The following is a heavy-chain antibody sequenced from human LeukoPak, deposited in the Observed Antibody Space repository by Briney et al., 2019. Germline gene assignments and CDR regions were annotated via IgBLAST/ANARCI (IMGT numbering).Heavy chain of an antibody. J-gene: IGHJ4*02. Sequence: PGGSLRLSCAASGFTFSDFSINWVRQAPGKGLEWVSSISSSSSYIYYADSVKGRFTISRDNAKNSLYVQMNSLRAEDTAVYYCARDQWGYYDSSGYSGYFDYWGQGTLVTVSS. V-gene: IGHV3-21*01. D-gene: IGHD3-22*01. CDR1: GFTFSDFS. CDR2: ISSSSSYI. CDR3: ARDQWGYYDSSGYSGYFDY.